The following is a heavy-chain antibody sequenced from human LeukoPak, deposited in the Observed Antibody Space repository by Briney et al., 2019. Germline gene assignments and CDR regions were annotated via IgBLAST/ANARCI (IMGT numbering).Heavy chain of an antibody. Sequence: SETLSLTCTVSGGSISSSSYYWGWIRQPPGKGLEWIGSIYYSWSTYSNPSLKSRVTISVDTSKNQFSLRLSSVTAADTAVYYCARHATESTIFGVAIPNNWFDPWGQGTLVTASS. CDR3: ARHATESTIFGVAIPNNWFDP. CDR1: GGSISSSSYY. CDR2: IYYSWST. V-gene: IGHV4-39*01. D-gene: IGHD3-3*01. J-gene: IGHJ5*02.